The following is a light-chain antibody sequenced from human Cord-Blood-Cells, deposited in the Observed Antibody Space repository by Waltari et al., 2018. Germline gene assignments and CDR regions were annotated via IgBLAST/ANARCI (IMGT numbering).Light chain of an antibody. V-gene: IGKV1-39*01. CDR1: QSISSY. CDR3: QQNYSTPQT. J-gene: IGKJ2*01. CDR2: AAS. Sequence: DIQMTQSPSSLSASVGDRVTITCRASQSISSYLNWYQQKPGKAPKLLISAASSLQSGVPSRFSGSGSETDFTLTISSLQPEDFATYYCQQNYSTPQTFGQGTKLEIK.